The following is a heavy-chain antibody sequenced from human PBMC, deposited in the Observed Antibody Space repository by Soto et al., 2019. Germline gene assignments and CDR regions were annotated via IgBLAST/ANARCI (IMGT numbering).Heavy chain of an antibody. J-gene: IGHJ4*02. D-gene: IGHD3-9*01. Sequence: PGGSLRLSCAASGFTFRTYAMHWVRQAPGKGLEWVALISYDGSNKFYADSVKGRFTISRDNSKNTLYLQMNSLRAEDTAVYHCAKVSTGYYYYFDSWGRGTLVTVSS. CDR3: AKVSTGYYYYFDS. V-gene: IGHV3-30*18. CDR2: ISYDGSNK. CDR1: GFTFRTYA.